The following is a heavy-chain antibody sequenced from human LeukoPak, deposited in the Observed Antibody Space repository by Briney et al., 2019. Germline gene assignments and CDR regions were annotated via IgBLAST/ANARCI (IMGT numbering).Heavy chain of an antibody. D-gene: IGHD1-26*01. J-gene: IGHJ4*02. CDR1: GGFISSGSYY. CDR2: IYTSGST. V-gene: IGHV4-61*02. Sequence: SETLSLTCTVSGGFISSGSYYWSWIRQPAGKGLEWIGRIYTSGSTNYNPSLKSRVTISVDTSKNQFSLKLSSVTAADTAVYYCARDSVGASFDYWGQGTPVTVSS. CDR3: ARDSVGASFDY.